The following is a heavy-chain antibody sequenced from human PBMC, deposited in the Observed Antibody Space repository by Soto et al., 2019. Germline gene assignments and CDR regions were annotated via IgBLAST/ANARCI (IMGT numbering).Heavy chain of an antibody. CDR1: GGSITISYY. V-gene: IGHV4-39*01. D-gene: IGHD1-1*01. CDR2: IHYSGSP. Sequence: QMQVQESGPGLVKPSETLSLSCTVSGGSITISYYWGWIRQSPGKGLEWIGSIHYSGSPYFNPSLKSRATMSVDTSKNQFFLKLSSVTAADTAVYYCARPQVEGYNLLFWYFDLWGRGTLVTVSS. CDR3: ARPQVEGYNLLFWYFDL. J-gene: IGHJ2*01.